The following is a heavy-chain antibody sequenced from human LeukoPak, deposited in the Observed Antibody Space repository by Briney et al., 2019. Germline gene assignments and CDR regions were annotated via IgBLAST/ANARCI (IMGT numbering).Heavy chain of an antibody. V-gene: IGHV4-34*01. CDR3: ASRIRGEEYGDASGDY. D-gene: IGHD4-17*01. CDR1: GGSFSGYY. J-gene: IGHJ4*02. Sequence: SETLSLTCAVYGGSFSGYYWSWIRQPPGKGLEWIGEIDHSGSTNYNPSLKSRVTISVDTSKNQFSLKLSSVTAADTAVYYCASRIRGEEYGDASGDYWGQGTLVTVSS. CDR2: IDHSGST.